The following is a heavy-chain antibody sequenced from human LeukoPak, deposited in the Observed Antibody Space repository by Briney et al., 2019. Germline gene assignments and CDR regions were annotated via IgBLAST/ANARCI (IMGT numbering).Heavy chain of an antibody. Sequence: ASVKVSCKASGYTFTGYYMHWVRQAPGQGLEWMGWINPNSGGTNYAQKFQGRVTMTRDTSISTAYMELSRLRSGDTAVYYCARVYCSGGSCYSGEYFQHWGQGTLVTVSS. J-gene: IGHJ1*01. V-gene: IGHV1-2*02. CDR2: INPNSGGT. D-gene: IGHD2-15*01. CDR1: GYTFTGYY. CDR3: ARVYCSGGSCYSGEYFQH.